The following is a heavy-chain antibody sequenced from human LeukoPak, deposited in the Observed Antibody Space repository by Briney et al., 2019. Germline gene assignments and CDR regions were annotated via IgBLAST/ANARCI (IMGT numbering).Heavy chain of an antibody. Sequence: PGGSLRLSCTASGFTCSNAWMSWFRQAPGKGLEWVANIKQDGGAMYYVDSVKGRFTVSRDNAKNSLYLQMNSLRAEDTAVYYCARDLSSTSSYAMDVWGQGTTVTVSS. J-gene: IGHJ6*02. CDR2: IKQDGGAM. V-gene: IGHV3-7*05. CDR3: ARDLSSTSSYAMDV. CDR1: GFTCSNAW. D-gene: IGHD2-2*01.